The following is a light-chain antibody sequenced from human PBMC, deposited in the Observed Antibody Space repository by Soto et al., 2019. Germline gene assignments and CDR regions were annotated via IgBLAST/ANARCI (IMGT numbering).Light chain of an antibody. CDR1: QGISNY. V-gene: IGKV1-27*01. CDR2: AAS. Sequence: DIQMTQSPSSLSASVRDRVTITCRASQGISNYLAWYQQKPGKVPKLLIYAASTLQSGVPSRFNGSGSGTDFTLTISSLQPEDVATYYCQKYDSAPWTFGQGTEVEIK. CDR3: QKYDSAPWT. J-gene: IGKJ1*01.